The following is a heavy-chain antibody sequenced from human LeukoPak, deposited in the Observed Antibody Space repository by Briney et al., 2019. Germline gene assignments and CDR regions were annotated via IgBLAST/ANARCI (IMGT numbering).Heavy chain of an antibody. CDR1: GGSFSGYY. J-gene: IGHJ6*03. Sequence: PSETLSLTCAVYGGSFSGYYWSWIRQPPGKGLEWIGEINHSGSTNYNPSLKSRVTISVDTSKNQFSLKLSSVTAADTAVYYCARMRRLGHYYYMDVWGKGTTVTISS. CDR2: INHSGST. CDR3: ARMRRLGHYYYMDV. V-gene: IGHV4-34*01. D-gene: IGHD3-16*01.